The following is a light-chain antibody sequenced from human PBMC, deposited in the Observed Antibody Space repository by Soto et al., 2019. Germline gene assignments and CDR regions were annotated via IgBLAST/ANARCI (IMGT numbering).Light chain of an antibody. CDR3: AAWDDSLKGPV. V-gene: IGLV1-44*01. CDR2: TDN. J-gene: IGLJ2*01. Sequence: QSVLTQPPSVSGAPGQRVTISCTGSSSNIGAGYDVHWYQQLPGTAPKLLLYTDNQRPSGVPDRFSGSKSGTSASLAISGLQSEDEADYYCAAWDDSLKGPVFGGGTQRTV. CDR1: SSNIGAGYD.